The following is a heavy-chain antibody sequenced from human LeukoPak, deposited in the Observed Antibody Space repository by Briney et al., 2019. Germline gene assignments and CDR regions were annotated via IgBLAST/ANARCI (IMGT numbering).Heavy chain of an antibody. CDR1: GGSISSSSYY. CDR2: IYYSGST. V-gene: IGHV4-39*07. D-gene: IGHD3-10*01. CDR3: GSLHQVRGLTVFDH. Sequence: SETLSLTCNVSGGSISSSSYYWGWIRQPPGKGLEWIGSIYYSGSTYYNPSLKSRVTISVDTSKNQFSLKLSSVTAADTAVYYCGSLHQVRGLTVFDHWGPGTLVTVSS. J-gene: IGHJ4*02.